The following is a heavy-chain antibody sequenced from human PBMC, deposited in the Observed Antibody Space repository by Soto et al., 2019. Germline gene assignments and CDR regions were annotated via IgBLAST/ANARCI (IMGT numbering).Heavy chain of an antibody. D-gene: IGHD3-10*01. J-gene: IGHJ4*02. CDR2: IYYSGST. CDR3: ARYGSGSYYSPSEPPYFDY. V-gene: IGHV4-61*01. Sequence: QVQLQESGPGLVKPSETLSLTCTVSGGSVSSGSYYWSWIRQPPGKGLEWIGYIYYSGSTNYNPSLKSRVTISVDTSKNQFSLKLSSVTAADTAVYYCARYGSGSYYSPSEPPYFDYWGQGTLVTVSS. CDR1: GGSVSSGSYY.